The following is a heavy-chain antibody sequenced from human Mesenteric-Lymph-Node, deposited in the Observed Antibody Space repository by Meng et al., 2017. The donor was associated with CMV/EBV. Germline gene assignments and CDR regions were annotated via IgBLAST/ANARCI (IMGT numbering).Heavy chain of an antibody. J-gene: IGHJ6*02. CDR3: AIDRVAYCISSSCYTNYYYSGMDV. V-gene: IGHV3-7*01. Sequence: GGSLRLSCAASEFTFSSYWMSWVRQAPGKGLEWVANIKQDGSEKYYVDSVKGRFSISRDNAKNSLYLQMNSLRDEDTAVYYCAIDRVAYCISSSCYTNYYYSGMDVWGQGTTVTVSS. CDR1: EFTFSSYW. CDR2: IKQDGSEK. D-gene: IGHD2-2*02.